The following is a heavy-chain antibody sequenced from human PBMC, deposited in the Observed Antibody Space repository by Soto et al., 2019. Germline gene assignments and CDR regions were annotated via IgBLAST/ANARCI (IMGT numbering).Heavy chain of an antibody. D-gene: IGHD6-6*01. V-gene: IGHV3-21*01. CDR1: GFTFSSYS. Sequence: GGSLRLSCAASGFTFSSYSMNWVRQAPGKGLEWVSSISSSSSYIYYADSVKGRFTISRDNAKNSLYLQMNSLRAEDTAVYYCAREGQGYSSSIWFDPWGQGTLVTVSS. J-gene: IGHJ5*02. CDR3: AREGQGYSSSIWFDP. CDR2: ISSSSSYI.